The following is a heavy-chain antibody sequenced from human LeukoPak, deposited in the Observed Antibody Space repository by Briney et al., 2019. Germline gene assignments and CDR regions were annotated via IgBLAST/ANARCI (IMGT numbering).Heavy chain of an antibody. Sequence: ASVRVSCKASEYTFSGHFIHWMRQAPGQGLEWVGWINPNSGGTNYAQKFQGRVTLTRDTSAGTAYMDLSSLRSDDTAVYYCAQSIAVPRIPTFDVWGQGTVVAVSS. V-gene: IGHV1-2*02. CDR1: EYTFSGHF. J-gene: IGHJ3*01. CDR3: AQSIAVPRIPTFDV. D-gene: IGHD6-19*01. CDR2: INPNSGGT.